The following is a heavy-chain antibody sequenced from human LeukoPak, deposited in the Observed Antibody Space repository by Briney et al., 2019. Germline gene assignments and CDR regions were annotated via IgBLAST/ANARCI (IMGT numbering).Heavy chain of an antibody. Sequence: SETLSLTCTVSGGSISSHYWSRIRQPPGKGLEWIGYIYYSGSTNYNPSLKSRVTISVDTSKNQFSLKLSSVTAADTAVYYCARGGKWSRSMDAFDIWGQGTMVTVSS. CDR2: IYYSGST. D-gene: IGHD2-15*01. J-gene: IGHJ3*02. CDR3: ARGGKWSRSMDAFDI. V-gene: IGHV4-59*11. CDR1: GGSISSHY.